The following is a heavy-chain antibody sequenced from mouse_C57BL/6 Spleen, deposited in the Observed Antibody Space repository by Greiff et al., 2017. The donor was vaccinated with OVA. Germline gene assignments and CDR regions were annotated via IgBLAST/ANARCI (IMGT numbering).Heavy chain of an antibody. D-gene: IGHD2-3*01. CDR3: ARDKEFYDGYYLAWFAY. CDR2: ISYDGSN. Sequence: DVQLQESGPGLVKPSQSLSLTCSVTGYSITSGYYWNWIRQFPGNKLEWMGYISYDGSNNYNPSLKNRISITRDTSKNQFFLKLNSVTTEDTATYYCARDKEFYDGYYLAWFAYWGQGTLVTVSA. V-gene: IGHV3-6*01. J-gene: IGHJ3*01. CDR1: GYSITSGYY.